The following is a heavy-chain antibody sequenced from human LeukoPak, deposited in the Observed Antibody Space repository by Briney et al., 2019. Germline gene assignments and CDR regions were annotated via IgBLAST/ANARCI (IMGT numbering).Heavy chain of an antibody. CDR1: GGSFSGYY. CDR2: INHSGST. Sequence: SETLSLTCAVYGGSFSGYYWSWIRQPPGKGLEWIGEINHSGSTNYNSSLKSRVTIPVDTSKNQFSLKLSSVTAADTAVYYCALGVTGAFDIWGQGTMVTVSS. V-gene: IGHV4-34*01. J-gene: IGHJ3*02. CDR3: ALGVTGAFDI. D-gene: IGHD2-21*02.